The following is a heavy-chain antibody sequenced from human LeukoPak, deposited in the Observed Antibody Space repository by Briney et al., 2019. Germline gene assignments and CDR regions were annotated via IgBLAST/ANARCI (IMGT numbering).Heavy chain of an antibody. V-gene: IGHV3-30*02. Sequence: PGGSLRLSCAASGFTFSNYGMHWVRQAPGKGLEWVAFIRYDGRNEYYADSVKGRFTISRDNYKNTLYLQMNSLRSEDTAVYYCARIRDGYNDAYDIWGQGTMVTVSS. D-gene: IGHD5-24*01. CDR1: GFTFSNYG. J-gene: IGHJ3*02. CDR2: IRYDGRNE. CDR3: ARIRDGYNDAYDI.